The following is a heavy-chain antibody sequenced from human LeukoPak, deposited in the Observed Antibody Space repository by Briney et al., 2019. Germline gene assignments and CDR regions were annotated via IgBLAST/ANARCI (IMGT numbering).Heavy chain of an antibody. CDR2: IYYSEST. CDR1: GYSISSSNW. D-gene: IGHD6-6*01. Sequence: PSETLSLTCAVSGYSISSSNWWGWIRQPPGKGLEWIGYIYYSESTYDSPSLKGRVTMSIDSSKNQFSLKLSSVTAVDTAVYYCASISARPDYYFAYWGQGTLVTVSS. CDR3: ASISARPDYYFAY. V-gene: IGHV4-28*01. J-gene: IGHJ4*02.